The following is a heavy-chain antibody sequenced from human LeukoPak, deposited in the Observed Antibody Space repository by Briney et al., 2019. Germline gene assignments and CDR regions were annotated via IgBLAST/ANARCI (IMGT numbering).Heavy chain of an antibody. V-gene: IGHV3-49*04. CDR1: GFTFGDYA. CDR2: IRSKAYGGTT. D-gene: IGHD4-17*01. Sequence: GGSLRLSSTASGFTFGDYAMSWVRQAPGKGLEWVGFIRSKAYGGTTEYAASVKGRFTISRDDSKSIAYLQMNSLKTEDTAVYYCTGTTVTTVDYFDYWGQGTLVTVSS. J-gene: IGHJ4*02. CDR3: TGTTVTTVDYFDY.